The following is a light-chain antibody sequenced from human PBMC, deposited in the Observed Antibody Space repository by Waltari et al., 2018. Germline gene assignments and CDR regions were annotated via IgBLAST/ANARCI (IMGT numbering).Light chain of an antibody. CDR1: QTVYNY. CDR2: DAT. Sequence: DIVMPQSPTTLSLSPGERVTLSCRASQTVYNYLAWYQQKAGQAPRLLISDATKRATGVPARFSGSGFGADFTLTISSLEPEDFVVYYCQQRKSWPFTFGGGSRVDIK. CDR3: QQRKSWPFT. J-gene: IGKJ4*01. V-gene: IGKV3-11*01.